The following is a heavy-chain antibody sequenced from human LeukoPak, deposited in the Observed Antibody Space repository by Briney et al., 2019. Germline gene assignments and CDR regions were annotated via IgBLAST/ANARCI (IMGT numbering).Heavy chain of an antibody. D-gene: IGHD3/OR15-3a*01. CDR2: ISGSSTYI. J-gene: IGHJ4*02. Sequence: GGSLRLSCAASGFTFSTYSMNWVRQAPGKGLEWVSSISGSSTYIFYADSVKGRFTISRDNAKNSLYLQMNSLRVEDTAVYYCTRVKGTERDYWGQGTLVTVSS. CDR3: TRVKGTERDY. V-gene: IGHV3-21*01. CDR1: GFTFSTYS.